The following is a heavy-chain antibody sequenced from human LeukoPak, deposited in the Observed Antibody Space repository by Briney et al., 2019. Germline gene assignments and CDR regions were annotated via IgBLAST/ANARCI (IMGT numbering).Heavy chain of an antibody. V-gene: IGHV3-21*01. Sequence: PGGSLRLSCAASGFTFSSYSMTWVRQAPGKGLEWVSSISSSSSYIYYADSVKGRFTISRDNAKNSLYLQMNSLRAEDTAVYYCARDNPYSSGPTFDYWGQGTLVTVSS. D-gene: IGHD6-19*01. CDR1: GFTFSSYS. J-gene: IGHJ4*02. CDR2: ISSSSSYI. CDR3: ARDNPYSSGPTFDY.